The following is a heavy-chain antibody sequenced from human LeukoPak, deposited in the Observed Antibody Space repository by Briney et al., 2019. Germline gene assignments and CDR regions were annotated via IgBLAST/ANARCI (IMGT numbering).Heavy chain of an antibody. V-gene: IGHV1-18*04. CDR1: GYTVNSYG. CDR3: ARVTYSYGYEGAFDI. J-gene: IGHJ3*02. D-gene: IGHD5-18*01. CDR2: ISAYNGNT. Sequence: ASVKVSCKASGYTVNSYGIRWVRQAPGQGLEWMVWISAYNGNTNYAQKLQGRVTMTTDTSTSTAYMELRSLRSDDTAVYYCARVTYSYGYEGAFDIWGQGTMVTVSS.